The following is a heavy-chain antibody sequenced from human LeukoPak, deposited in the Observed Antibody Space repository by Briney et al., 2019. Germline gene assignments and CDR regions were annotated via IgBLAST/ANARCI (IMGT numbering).Heavy chain of an antibody. D-gene: IGHD5-18*01. Sequence: SETLSLTCTVSGGSISSYYWSWIRQPPGKGLEWIGYIYYSGSTNYNPSLKSRVTISVDTSKNQFSLKLSSVTAADTAVYYYAVGAMDDYYYYGMDVWGQGTTVTVSS. J-gene: IGHJ6*02. CDR2: IYYSGST. V-gene: IGHV4-59*08. CDR1: GGSISSYY. CDR3: AVGAMDDYYYYGMDV.